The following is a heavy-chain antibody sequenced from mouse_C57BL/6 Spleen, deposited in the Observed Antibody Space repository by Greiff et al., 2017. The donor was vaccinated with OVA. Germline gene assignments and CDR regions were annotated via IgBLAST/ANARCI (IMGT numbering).Heavy chain of an antibody. CDR2: IYPGSGNT. D-gene: IGHD2-1*01. V-gene: IGHV1-66*01. J-gene: IGHJ2*01. CDR3: AGSYGNSFFDY. Sequence: VQLQQSGPELVKPGASVKISCKASGYSFTSYYIHWVKQRPGQGLEWIGWIYPGSGNTKYNEKFKGKATLTADTSSSTAYMQLSSLTSEDSAVYYCAGSYGNSFFDYWGQGTTLTVSS. CDR1: GYSFTSYY.